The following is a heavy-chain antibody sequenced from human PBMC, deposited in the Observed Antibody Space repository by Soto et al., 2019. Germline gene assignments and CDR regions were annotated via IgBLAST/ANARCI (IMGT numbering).Heavy chain of an antibody. CDR3: AREAVRWELLLDDAFDI. V-gene: IGHV3-33*01. CDR1: GFTFSSYG. Sequence: GGSLRLSCAASGFTFSSYGMHWVRQAPGKGLEWVAVIWYDGSNKYYADSVKGRFTISRDNSKNTLYLQMNSLRAEDTAVYYCAREAVRWELLLDDAFDIWGQGTMVTVSS. J-gene: IGHJ3*02. CDR2: IWYDGSNK. D-gene: IGHD1-26*01.